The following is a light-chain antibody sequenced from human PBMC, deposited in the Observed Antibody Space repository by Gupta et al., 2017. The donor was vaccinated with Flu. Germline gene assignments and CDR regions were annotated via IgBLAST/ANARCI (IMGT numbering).Light chain of an antibody. Sequence: SGSIAVKYLQCYHQRPSNSPTAVIYEGNQGPAGIPGRFSGSVDSSSNTASPTIAGLVTEDEADYYCQTSDSSSRVPFGGGTKLTVL. CDR1: SGSIAVKY. J-gene: IGLJ2*01. CDR2: EGN. V-gene: IGLV6-57*01. CDR3: QTSDSSSRVP.